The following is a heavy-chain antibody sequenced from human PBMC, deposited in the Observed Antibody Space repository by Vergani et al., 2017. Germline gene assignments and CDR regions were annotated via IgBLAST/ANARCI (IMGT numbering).Heavy chain of an antibody. CDR1: GFSFSSFG. Sequence: QVQLVESGGGVVQPGRSLRLSCAASGFSFSSFGFHWVRQAPGKGLEWVAFIHYDGSHEYYIDSAKGRFTISRDNSKNTLILQMNGLRAEDTAVYYCANEGSANRIRGWLDHWGQGALVTVSS. CDR2: IHYDGSHE. V-gene: IGHV3-30*02. D-gene: IGHD3-10*01. J-gene: IGHJ4*02. CDR3: ANEGSANRIRGWLDH.